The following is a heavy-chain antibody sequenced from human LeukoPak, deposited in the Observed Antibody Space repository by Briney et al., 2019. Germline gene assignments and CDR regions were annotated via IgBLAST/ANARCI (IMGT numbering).Heavy chain of an antibody. Sequence: ASVKVSCKASGYTFTGYYMHWVRQAPGQGLEWMGWINPNSGGTNYAQKFQGRVTMTRDTSISTAYMELSRLRSEDTAVYYCARDLSGFSSSRWLDYWGQGTLVTVSS. V-gene: IGHV1-2*02. J-gene: IGHJ4*02. CDR2: INPNSGGT. CDR3: ARDLSGFSSSRWLDY. D-gene: IGHD6-6*01. CDR1: GYTFTGYY.